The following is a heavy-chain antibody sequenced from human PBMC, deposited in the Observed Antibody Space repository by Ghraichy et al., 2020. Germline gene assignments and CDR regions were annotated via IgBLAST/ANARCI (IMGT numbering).Heavy chain of an antibody. J-gene: IGHJ6*02. CDR1: GFTFSRYW. CDR2: INQEGREM. Sequence: GGSLRLSCAATGFTFSRYWMTWVRQAPGKGLEWVANINQEGREMYFGDSVKGRFTISRDNAKNSVYLQMTGLRAEDTAVYYCARDNWHEDCSITGCYTVYYYGMDVWGQGTTVTVSS. V-gene: IGHV3-7*01. CDR3: ARDNWHEDCSITGCYTVYYYGMDV. D-gene: IGHD2-2*01.